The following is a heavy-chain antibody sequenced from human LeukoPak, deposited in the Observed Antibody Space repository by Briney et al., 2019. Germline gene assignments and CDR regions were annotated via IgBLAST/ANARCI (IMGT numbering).Heavy chain of an antibody. CDR2: IYHSGST. CDR1: GYSISSGYY. CDR3: ARDRGGGYTDY. J-gene: IGHJ4*02. V-gene: IGHV4-38-2*02. Sequence: TSETLSLTCTVSGYSISSGYYWGWIRQPPGKGLEWIGSIYHSGSTYYNPSLKSRVTISVDTSKNQFSLKLSSVTAADTAVYYCARDRGGGYTDYWGQGTLVTVSS. D-gene: IGHD6-25*01.